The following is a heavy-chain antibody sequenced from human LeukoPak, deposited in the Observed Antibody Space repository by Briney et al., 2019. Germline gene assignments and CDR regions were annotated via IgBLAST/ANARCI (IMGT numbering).Heavy chain of an antibody. V-gene: IGHV4-61*01. Sequence: PSETLSLTCTVSGGSVSNGRFYWSWIRQPPGKGLEWIGYIYYSGSTKYNPSLKSRVTISVDTSKNQFSLKLSSVTAPDTAVYYCARHEDRNWYFDHWGQGTLVTVSS. CDR3: ARHEDRNWYFDH. D-gene: IGHD1-1*01. CDR1: GGSVSNGRFY. CDR2: IYYSGST. J-gene: IGHJ4*02.